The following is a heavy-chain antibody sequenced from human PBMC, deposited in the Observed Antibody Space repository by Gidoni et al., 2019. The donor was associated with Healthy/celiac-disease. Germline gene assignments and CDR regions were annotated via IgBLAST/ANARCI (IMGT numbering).Heavy chain of an antibody. CDR3: ATGYCSSTSCYRGVGY. J-gene: IGHJ4*02. CDR2: INSDGSST. CDR1: GFTFSSYW. V-gene: IGHV3-74*01. Sequence: EVQLVESGGGLVQPGGSLRLSCAASGFTFSSYWMHWVRQAPGKGLVWVSRINSDGSSTSYADSVKGRFTISRDNAKNTLYLQMNSLRAEDTAVYYCATGYCSSTSCYRGVGYWGQGTLVTVSS. D-gene: IGHD2-2*02.